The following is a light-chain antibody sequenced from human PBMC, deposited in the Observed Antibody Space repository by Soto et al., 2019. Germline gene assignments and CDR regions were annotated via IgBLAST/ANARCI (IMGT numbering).Light chain of an antibody. Sequence: EIVMTQSPATLSVSPGERATLSCRASQSVNSNLAWYRQKPGQAPRLLISDASTRATGVPARFRGSRSGTEFTLTSSSLQSEDSGIYYCQQYNFWPPLTFGGGTKVEIK. V-gene: IGKV3-15*01. CDR2: DAS. CDR1: QSVNSN. J-gene: IGKJ4*01. CDR3: QQYNFWPPLT.